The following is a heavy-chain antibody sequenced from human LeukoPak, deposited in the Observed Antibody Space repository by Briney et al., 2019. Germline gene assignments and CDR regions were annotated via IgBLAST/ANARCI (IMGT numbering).Heavy chain of an antibody. J-gene: IGHJ3*02. V-gene: IGHV4-34*01. CDR1: GGSFSGYY. D-gene: IGHD6-19*01. CDR2: INHSGST. Sequence: SETLSLTCAVYGGSFSGYYWSWIRQPPGKGLEWIGEINHSGSTNYNPSLKSRVTISVDTSKNQFSLRLSSVTAADTAVYYCARGGRGQWLLRAFDIWGQGTMVTVSS. CDR3: ARGGRGQWLLRAFDI.